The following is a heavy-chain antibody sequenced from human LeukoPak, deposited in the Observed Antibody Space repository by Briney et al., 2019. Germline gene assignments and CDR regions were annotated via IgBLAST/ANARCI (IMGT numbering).Heavy chain of an antibody. CDR1: GFTFSSYS. V-gene: IGHV3-21*01. Sequence: GGSLRRYCAASGFTFSSYSMKWVRQAPGKGLEWVSSISSSSSYIYYADSAKGRFTISRDNAKNSLYLQMNSLRAEDTAVYYCARDRIVGATTGDYWGQGTLVTVSS. J-gene: IGHJ4*02. CDR2: ISSSSSYI. D-gene: IGHD1-26*01. CDR3: ARDRIVGATTGDY.